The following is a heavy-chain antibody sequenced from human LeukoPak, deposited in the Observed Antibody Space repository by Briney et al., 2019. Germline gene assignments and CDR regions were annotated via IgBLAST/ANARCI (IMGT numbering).Heavy chain of an antibody. CDR2: IYYSGST. V-gene: IGHV4-59*12. CDR1: GGSISSYY. D-gene: IGHD2-2*01. CDR3: AISLGYCSSTSCFRWFDP. J-gene: IGHJ5*02. Sequence: PSETLSLTCTVSGGSISSYYWSWIRQPPGKGLEWIGYIYYSGSTNYNPSLKSRVTISVDTSKNQFSLKLSSVTAADTAVYYCAISLGYCSSTSCFRWFDPWGQGTLVTVSS.